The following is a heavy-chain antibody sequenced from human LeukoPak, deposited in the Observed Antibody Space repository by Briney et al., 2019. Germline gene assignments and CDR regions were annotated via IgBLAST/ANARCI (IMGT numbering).Heavy chain of an antibody. D-gene: IGHD1-26*01. CDR3: ARNPAGIGDY. Sequence: GGSLRLSCAASGITFSRSWMSWVRQAPGKGLEWVAFIKEDGGEIFYVDSVKGRFTISRDNAEHFLYLQMNSLRAEDTAVYYCARNPAGIGDYWGQGTLVTVSS. V-gene: IGHV3-7*02. J-gene: IGHJ4*02. CDR2: IKEDGGEI. CDR1: GITFSRSW.